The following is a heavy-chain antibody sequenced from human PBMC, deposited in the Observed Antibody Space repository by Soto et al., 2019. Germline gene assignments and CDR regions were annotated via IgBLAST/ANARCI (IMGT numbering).Heavy chain of an antibody. CDR1: XXXXXXXW. CDR3: VRTSLVVAAATREDY. D-gene: IGHD2-15*01. CDR2: INSDGSST. Sequence: EVQLVESGGGXXXXGGXXXXSCAASXXXXXXXWMHXXXQAPGKGLVWVSRINSDGSSTSYADSVKGRFTISRDNAKNTLYLQMNSLRAEDTAVYYCVRTSLVVAAATREDYWGQGTLVTVSS. V-gene: IGHV3-74*01. J-gene: IGHJ4*02.